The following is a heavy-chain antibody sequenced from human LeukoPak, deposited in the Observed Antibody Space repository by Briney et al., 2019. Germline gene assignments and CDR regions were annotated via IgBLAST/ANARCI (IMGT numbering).Heavy chain of an antibody. J-gene: IGHJ4*02. Sequence: GGSLRLSCAASGFTFSSHALSWVRQAPGKGLECVSSLSGSGYNTYYADSVKGRFTISRDNSKNTVYLQMNSLRAEDTAVYYCAKDPYGTRYFDYWGQGTLVTASS. D-gene: IGHD2-2*01. CDR2: LSGSGYNT. CDR3: AKDPYGTRYFDY. CDR1: GFTFSSHA. V-gene: IGHV3-23*01.